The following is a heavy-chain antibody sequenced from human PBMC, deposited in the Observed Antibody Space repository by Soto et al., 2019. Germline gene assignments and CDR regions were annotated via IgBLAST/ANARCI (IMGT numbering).Heavy chain of an antibody. CDR1: GDSIISSDFY. CDR2: IFYLGSS. V-gene: IGHV4-39*01. J-gene: IGHJ5*02. CDR3: ARHSLALRKNNWFDP. D-gene: IGHD3-3*02. Sequence: SETLSLTCTVSGDSIISSDFYWGWVRQPPGKGLEWIGSIFYLGSSYYNPSLKSRVTMSVDTSKNQFSLRLRSVAAADTALYFCARHSLALRKNNWFDPWGQGIMVTVS.